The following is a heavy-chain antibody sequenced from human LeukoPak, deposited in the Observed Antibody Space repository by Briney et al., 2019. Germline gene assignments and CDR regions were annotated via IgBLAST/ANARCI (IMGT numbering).Heavy chain of an antibody. CDR2: IIPIFGTA. CDR1: GGTFSRYA. J-gene: IGHJ4*02. D-gene: IGHD3-3*01. CDR3: ARTYDFWTGYYFDY. V-gene: IGHV1-69*01. Sequence: GSSVKVSCKASGGTFSRYAISWVRQAPGQGLEWMGGIIPIFGTANYAQKFQGRVTITADESTSTAYMELSSLRSEDTAVYYCARTYDFWTGYYFDYWGQGTLVTVSS.